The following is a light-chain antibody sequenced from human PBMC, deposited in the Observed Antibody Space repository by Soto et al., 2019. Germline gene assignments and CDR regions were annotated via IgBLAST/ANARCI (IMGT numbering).Light chain of an antibody. CDR3: QQYGDSLYT. CDR1: QSISRNS. J-gene: IGKJ2*01. V-gene: IGKV3-20*01. CDR2: GAS. Sequence: EIVLTQSPGTLSLSPGGRATLSCRASQSISRNSLAWYQQKPGQAPRLLIYGASSRATGIPDRFSGSGSGTAFTLTISRLEPEDFAVFYCQQYGDSLYTFGQGTKLEIK.